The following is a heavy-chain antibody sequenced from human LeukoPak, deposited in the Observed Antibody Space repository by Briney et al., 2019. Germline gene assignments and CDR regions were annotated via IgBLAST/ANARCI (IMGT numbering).Heavy chain of an antibody. D-gene: IGHD4-17*01. CDR1: GGSFSGYY. Sequence: SETLSLTCAVYGGSFSGYYWSWIRQPPGKGLEWIGEINHSGSTNYNPSLKSRVTISVDTSKNQFSLKLSSVTAADTAVYYCARPRTTDRFDPWGQGTLVTVSS. J-gene: IGHJ5*02. V-gene: IGHV4-34*01. CDR3: ARPRTTDRFDP. CDR2: INHSGST.